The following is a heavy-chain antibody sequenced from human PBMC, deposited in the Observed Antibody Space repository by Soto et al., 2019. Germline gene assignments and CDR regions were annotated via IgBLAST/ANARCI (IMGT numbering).Heavy chain of an antibody. V-gene: IGHV3-21*01. J-gene: IGHJ6*02. CDR2: ISSSSSYI. CDR1: GFTFSSYS. CDR3: ARGIGEQWLVRNSYYYYGMDV. D-gene: IGHD6-19*01. Sequence: GGSLRLSCAASGFTFSSYSMNWVRQAPGKGLEWVSSISSSSSYIYYADSVKGRFTISRDNAKNSLYLQMNSLRAEDTAVYYCARGIGEQWLVRNSYYYYGMDVWGQGTTVTVLL.